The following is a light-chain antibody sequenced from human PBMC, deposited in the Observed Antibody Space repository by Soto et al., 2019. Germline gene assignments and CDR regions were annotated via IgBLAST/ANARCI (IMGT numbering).Light chain of an antibody. J-gene: IGKJ2*01. V-gene: IGKV1-5*01. CDR3: QQYNGH. Sequence: DMQMTQSPSTLSASVGERVTITCRASRSINTWLAWYQQKPGKAPKLLIYGASSLESGVPSRFSGSGSGTEFTLTISSLQPDDFATYYCQQYNGHFGQGTK. CDR1: RSINTW. CDR2: GAS.